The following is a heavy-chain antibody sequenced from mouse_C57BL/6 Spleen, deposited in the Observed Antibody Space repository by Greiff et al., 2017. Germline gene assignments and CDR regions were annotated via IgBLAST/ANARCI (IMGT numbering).Heavy chain of an antibody. J-gene: IGHJ3*01. CDR3: TSYYYGSWFAY. CDR2: IDPENGDT. V-gene: IGHV14-4*01. Sequence: EVKLLESGAELVRPGASVKLSCTASGFNIKDDYMHWVKQRPEQGLEWIGWIDPENGDTEYASKFQGKATITADTSSNTAYLQLSSLTSEDTAVYYCTSYYYGSWFAYWGQGTLVTVSA. CDR1: GFNIKDDY. D-gene: IGHD1-1*01.